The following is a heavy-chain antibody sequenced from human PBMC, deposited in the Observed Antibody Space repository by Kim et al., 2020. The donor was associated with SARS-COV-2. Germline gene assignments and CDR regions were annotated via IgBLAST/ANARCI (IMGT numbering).Heavy chain of an antibody. CDR2: IYYSGST. Sequence: SETLSLTCTVSGGSISSYYWSWIRQPPGKGLEWIGYIYYSGSTNYNPSLKSRVTISVDTSKNQFSLKLSSVTAADTAVYYCAREGAGPHFSGMDVWGQGTTVTVSS. J-gene: IGHJ6*02. CDR1: GGSISSYY. CDR3: AREGAGPHFSGMDV. D-gene: IGHD3-16*01. V-gene: IGHV4-59*13.